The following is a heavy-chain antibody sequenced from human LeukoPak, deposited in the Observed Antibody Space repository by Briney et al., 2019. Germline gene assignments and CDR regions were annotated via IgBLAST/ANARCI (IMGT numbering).Heavy chain of an antibody. J-gene: IGHJ6*02. CDR1: GFTFGKYW. CDR2: IKLDGSEK. V-gene: IGHV3-7*01. CDR3: ARARGEGITIFGVVINSDYYYYGMDV. Sequence: GGSLRLSCVASGFTFGKYWMSWVRQAPGKGLEWVANIKLDGSEKNYVDSVKGRFTISRDNTKNSLYLQMNSLRAEDTAVYYCARARGEGITIFGVVINSDYYYYGMDVWGQGTTVTVSS. D-gene: IGHD3-3*01.